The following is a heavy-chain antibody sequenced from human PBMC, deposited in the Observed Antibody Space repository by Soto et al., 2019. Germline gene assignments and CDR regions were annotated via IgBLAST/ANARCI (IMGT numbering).Heavy chain of an antibody. CDR3: AIEEVYYYYDGMAV. J-gene: IGHJ6*02. V-gene: IGHV3-11*01. CDR2: ITSSGRTI. Sequence: GGSLRLSCAASGFTFSDYYMSWIRQSPGKGMEWISYITSSGRTIYYADSVKGRFTISRDNAKSSLYLQMNSLRAEDTAMYYCAIEEVYYYYDGMAVCAQGTTVTVSS. CDR1: GFTFSDYY.